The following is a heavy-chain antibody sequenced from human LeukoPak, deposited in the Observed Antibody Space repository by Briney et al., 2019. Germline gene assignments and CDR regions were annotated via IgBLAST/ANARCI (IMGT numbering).Heavy chain of an antibody. CDR2: NDEDGSTI. V-gene: IGHV3-74*01. CDR1: GFTFSRHW. J-gene: IGHJ4*02. CDR3: ARALRGLWDS. Sequence: GGPLRLSCAPSGFTFSRHWMHWLRQATGKGPVGVSRNDEDGSTIYYADSVKGRFTISRNNTKNTQHLQTNILRAEDTAGYYCARALRGLWDSWGQGTVVTVSS.